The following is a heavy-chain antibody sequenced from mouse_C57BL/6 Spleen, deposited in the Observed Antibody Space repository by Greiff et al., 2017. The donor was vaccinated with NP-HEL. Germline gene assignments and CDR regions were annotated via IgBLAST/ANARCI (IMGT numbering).Heavy chain of an antibody. D-gene: IGHD2-1*01. Sequence: QVQLQQPGAELVKPGASVKMSCKASGYTFTSYWITWVKQRPGQGLEWIGDIYPGSGSTNYNEKFKSKATLTVDTSSSTAYMQLSSLTSEDSAVYYGANYGNEERYAMDYWGQGTSVTVSS. CDR2: IYPGSGST. V-gene: IGHV1-55*01. CDR1: GYTFTSYW. CDR3: ANYGNEERYAMDY. J-gene: IGHJ4*01.